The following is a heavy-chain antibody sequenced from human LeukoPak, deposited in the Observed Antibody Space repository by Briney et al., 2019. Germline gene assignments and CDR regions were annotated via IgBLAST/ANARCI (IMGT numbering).Heavy chain of an antibody. D-gene: IGHD6-13*01. J-gene: IGHJ6*03. V-gene: IGHV4-59*01. Sequence: SETLSLTCTVSGGSISSYYWSWIRQPPGKGLEWIGCIYYSGYTNYKSSLKSRVSISVDTSKNQFSLKLTSVTAADTAVYYCAREVREAAAGLYFYYYMDVWGKGTTVTVSS. CDR2: IYYSGYT. CDR3: AREVREAAAGLYFYYYMDV. CDR1: GGSISSYY.